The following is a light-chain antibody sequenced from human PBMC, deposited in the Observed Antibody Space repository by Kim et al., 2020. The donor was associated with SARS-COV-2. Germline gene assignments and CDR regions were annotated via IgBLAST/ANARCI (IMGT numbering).Light chain of an antibody. Sequence: VAPEERAAFSCRATQSIIIKWARYQQRPGQAPRLLISDASTSATGIPARCSGSGSGTEFTLTISSLQSEDFAVYYCQKYNNWPLTFGGGTKVDIK. V-gene: IGKV3D-15*01. CDR1: QSIIIK. CDR2: DAS. CDR3: QKYNNWPLT. J-gene: IGKJ4*01.